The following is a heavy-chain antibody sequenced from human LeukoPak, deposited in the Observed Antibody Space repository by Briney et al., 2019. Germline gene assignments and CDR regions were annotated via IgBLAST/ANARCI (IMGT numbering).Heavy chain of an antibody. Sequence: ASVKVSCKASGYTFTGYYMRWGRPGLGQGLEWMGWINPNIGGTNYAQKFHGSATQPRDTSITTAYMELSRLRSDDSAWYYCANGERRAAARINYWGQGTLVTVSS. CDR2: INPNIGGT. J-gene: IGHJ4*02. D-gene: IGHD6-13*01. CDR3: ANGERRAAARINY. V-gene: IGHV1-2*02. CDR1: GYTFTGYY.